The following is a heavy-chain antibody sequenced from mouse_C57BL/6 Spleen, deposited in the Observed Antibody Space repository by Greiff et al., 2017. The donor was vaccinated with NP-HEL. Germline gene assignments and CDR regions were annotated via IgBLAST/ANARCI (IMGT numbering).Heavy chain of an antibody. Sequence: QVQLQQPGAELVKPGASVKLSCKASGYTFTSYWMHWVKQRPGQGLEWIGMIHPNSGSTNYNEKFKSKATLTVDKSSSTAYMQLSSLTSEDSAVYDCARKAYGNYEYFDVWGTGTTVTVSS. J-gene: IGHJ1*03. V-gene: IGHV1-64*01. CDR2: IHPNSGST. CDR1: GYTFTSYW. D-gene: IGHD2-1*01. CDR3: ARKAYGNYEYFDV.